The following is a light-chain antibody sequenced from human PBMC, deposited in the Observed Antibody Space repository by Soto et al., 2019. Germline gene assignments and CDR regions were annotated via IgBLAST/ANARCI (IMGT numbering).Light chain of an antibody. CDR2: NND. V-gene: IGLV1-47*02. CDR1: SSNIGGNS. Sequence: QAVVTQPPSVSAAPGQKVTISCSGSSSNIGGNSVSWYQQLPGTAPKLLIYNNDQRPSGVPDRFSGSKSGTSASLDISGLRSEDEADYYCAAWDDSLSGRVFGGGTKLTVL. CDR3: AAWDDSLSGRV. J-gene: IGLJ3*02.